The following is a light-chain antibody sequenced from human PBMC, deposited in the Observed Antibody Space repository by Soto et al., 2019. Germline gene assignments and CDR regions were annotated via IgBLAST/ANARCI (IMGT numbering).Light chain of an antibody. CDR3: QSYDSSLSVGV. J-gene: IGLJ3*02. V-gene: IGLV1-40*01. Sequence: QSVLTQPPSVSGAPRQGVTISCTGSSSNIGDGYDVHWYQQLPGAAPKLLIYGNTKRPSGVPDRFSGSKSGTSASLAITGLRAEDEGDYSSQSYDSSLSVGVFGGGTKLTVL. CDR1: SSNIGDGYD. CDR2: GNT.